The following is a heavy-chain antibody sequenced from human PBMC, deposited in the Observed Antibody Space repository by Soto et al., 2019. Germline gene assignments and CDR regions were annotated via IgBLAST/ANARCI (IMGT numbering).Heavy chain of an antibody. Sequence: EVQLVESGGGLIQPGGSLRLSCVASGFSFSTYEMNWVRQAPGKGLEWVSYISSSGIIYYADAVKGRFTISRDNVKNSLFLHMSDLSADDTAVYYCARDKSLVNGMDVWGQGTTVSVSS. V-gene: IGHV3-48*03. D-gene: IGHD3-10*01. J-gene: IGHJ6*02. CDR2: ISSSGII. CDR1: GFSFSTYE. CDR3: ARDKSLVNGMDV.